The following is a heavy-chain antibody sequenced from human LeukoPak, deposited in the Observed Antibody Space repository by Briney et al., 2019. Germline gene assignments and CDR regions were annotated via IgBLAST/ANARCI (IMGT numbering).Heavy chain of an antibody. CDR3: ARDLYGSGSYSGFDY. Sequence: ASVKVSCKASGGTFSSYAISWVRQAPGQGLEWMGGIIPIFGTANYAQKFQGRVTITADESTSTAYMELSSLRSEDTAVYYCARDLYGSGSYSGFDYWGQGTLVTVSS. CDR2: IIPIFGTA. V-gene: IGHV1-69*13. CDR1: GGTFSSYA. J-gene: IGHJ4*02. D-gene: IGHD3-10*01.